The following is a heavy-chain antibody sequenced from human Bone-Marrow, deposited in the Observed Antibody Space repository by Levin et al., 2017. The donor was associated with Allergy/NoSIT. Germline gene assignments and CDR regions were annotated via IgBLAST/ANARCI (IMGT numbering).Heavy chain of an antibody. CDR1: GVSVSDYY. V-gene: IGHV4-59*02. CDR2: ISYTGST. D-gene: IGHD3-3*01. Sequence: SQTLSLTCTISGVSVSDYYWSWIRQPPGKGLEWIGYISYTGSTNFNPSLKSRVSISVDTSKNQLSLNLNSVTAADTALYFCARDLIPVDFAFDIWGPGTMLTVSS. CDR3: ARDLIPVDFAFDI. J-gene: IGHJ3*02.